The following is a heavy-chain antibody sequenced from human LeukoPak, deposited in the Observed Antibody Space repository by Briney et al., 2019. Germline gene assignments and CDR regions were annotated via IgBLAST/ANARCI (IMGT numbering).Heavy chain of an antibody. CDR2: INTDGSST. CDR1: GFTFSSYW. Sequence: GGSLRLSCAASGFTFSSYWMHWVRHAPGKGLVWVSRINTDGSSTSYADSVKGRFTISRDNAKNTLYLQMNSLRAEDTAVHYCARGQSWYSGSYYMDVWGKGTTVTVSS. CDR3: ARGQSWYSGSYYMDV. D-gene: IGHD1-26*01. J-gene: IGHJ6*03. V-gene: IGHV3-74*01.